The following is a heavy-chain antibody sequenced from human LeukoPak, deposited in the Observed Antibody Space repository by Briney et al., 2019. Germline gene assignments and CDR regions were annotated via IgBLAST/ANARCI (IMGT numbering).Heavy chain of an antibody. V-gene: IGHV1-46*01. D-gene: IGHD5-24*01. Sequence: ASVKVSCKASGYTFTSYYMHWVRQAPGQGLEWMGIINPSGGSTSYAQKFQGRVTMTRDTSTSTVYMELSSLRSEDTAVYYCARVPRWLPRMGAFDIWGQGTMVTVSS. J-gene: IGHJ3*02. CDR1: GYTFTSYY. CDR2: INPSGGST. CDR3: ARVPRWLPRMGAFDI.